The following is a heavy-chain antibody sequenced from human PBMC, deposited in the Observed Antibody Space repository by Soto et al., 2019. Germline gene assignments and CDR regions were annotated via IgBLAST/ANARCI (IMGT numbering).Heavy chain of an antibody. D-gene: IGHD6-19*01. V-gene: IGHV3-7*05. CDR2: VKQDGSEI. J-gene: IGHJ4*02. CDR1: GFTFCNHL. Sequence: GGSLRLSCAASGFTFCNHLVTWVRQAPGKGLEWVASVKQDGSEIYYGDSVKGRFTISRDNAKNSLFLQLNSLRAEDTAMYYCARDPGISSGWYYFDYWGQGTLVTVSS. CDR3: ARDPGISSGWYYFDY.